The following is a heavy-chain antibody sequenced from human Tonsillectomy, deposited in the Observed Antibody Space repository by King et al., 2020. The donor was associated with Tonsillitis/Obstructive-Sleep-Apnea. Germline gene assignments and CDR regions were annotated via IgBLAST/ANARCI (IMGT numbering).Heavy chain of an antibody. CDR1: GFTVSSNY. CDR2: IYSGGYT. Sequence: VQLVESGGGLIQPGGSLRLSCAASGFTVSSNYMSWVRQAPGKGLEWVSVIYSGGYTYYADSVKGRFTISRDSSKNTLYLQMNSLRAEDTAVYYCARDRKEMGTNYYFASWGQGTLVTVSS. CDR3: ARDRKEMGTNYYFAS. J-gene: IGHJ4*02. D-gene: IGHD5-24*01. V-gene: IGHV3-53*01.